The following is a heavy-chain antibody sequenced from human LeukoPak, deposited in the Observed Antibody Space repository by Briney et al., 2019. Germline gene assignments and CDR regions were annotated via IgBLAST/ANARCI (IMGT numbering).Heavy chain of an antibody. D-gene: IGHD6-13*01. CDR2: VSGTSTII. CDR1: GFTFSRYE. V-gene: IGHV3-48*03. CDR3: ASGGSSWYSFDY. Sequence: GGSLRLSFAASGFTFSRYEMNWVRQAPGKGLEWVAYVSGTSTIINYADSVKGRFTISRDGAKNSLYLQMNSLRAEDTAVYYCASGGSSWYSFDYWGQGTLVTVSS. J-gene: IGHJ4*02.